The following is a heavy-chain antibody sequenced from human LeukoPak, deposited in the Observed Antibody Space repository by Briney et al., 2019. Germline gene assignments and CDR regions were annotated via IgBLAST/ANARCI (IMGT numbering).Heavy chain of an antibody. CDR3: ASPNPIGDLSWLDY. Sequence: GGPLRLSCAASGFTFSSYAMSWVRQPPEKGLEWVSVIGGSGDNRYYADSVKGRFTISRDNSKNTLYLQMNSLRVEDTAVYYCASPNPIGDLSWLDYWGQGALVTVSS. V-gene: IGHV3-23*01. J-gene: IGHJ4*02. CDR2: IGGSGDNR. D-gene: IGHD3-10*01. CDR1: GFTFSSYA.